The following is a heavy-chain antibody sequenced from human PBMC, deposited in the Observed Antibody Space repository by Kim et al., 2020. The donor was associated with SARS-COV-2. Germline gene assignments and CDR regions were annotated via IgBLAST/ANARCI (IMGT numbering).Heavy chain of an antibody. Sequence: GGSLRLSCAASGFTFSSYSMNWVRQAPGKGLEWVSSISSSSSYIYYADSVKGRFTISRDNAKNSLYLQMNSLRAEDTAVYYCASSPVGYYYYGMDVWGQGTTVTVSS. CDR2: ISSSSSYI. V-gene: IGHV3-21*01. CDR3: ASSPVGYYYYGMDV. D-gene: IGHD1-26*01. J-gene: IGHJ6*02. CDR1: GFTFSSYS.